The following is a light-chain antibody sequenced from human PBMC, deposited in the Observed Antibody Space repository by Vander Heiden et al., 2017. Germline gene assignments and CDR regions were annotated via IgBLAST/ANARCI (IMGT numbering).Light chain of an antibody. CDR3: CSYAAGSTLL. CDR1: SSDVGSRDL. CDR2: GVA. J-gene: IGLJ2*01. Sequence: QSALTQSASVSRSPGQSITISCTGTSSDVGSRDLVSWYQQHPGKAPKLLMYGVATRPSGVSERFSASKSGNTASLTISGLQAQDEADYYCCSYAAGSTLLFGGGTKLTVL. V-gene: IGLV2-23*01.